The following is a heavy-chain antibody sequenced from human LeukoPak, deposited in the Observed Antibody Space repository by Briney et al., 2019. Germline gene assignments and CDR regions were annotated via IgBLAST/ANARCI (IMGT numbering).Heavy chain of an antibody. J-gene: IGHJ6*04. CDR1: GGTFSSYA. D-gene: IGHD3-16*01. CDR2: IIPIFGTA. Sequence: SVKVSCKASGGTFSSYAISGVRQAPGQGLEWMGGIIPIFGTANYAQKFQGRVTITADESTSTAYMELSSLRSDDTAVYYCARLMRIYYYYYGMDVWGRGTTVTVSS. V-gene: IGHV1-69*13. CDR3: ARLMRIYYYYYGMDV.